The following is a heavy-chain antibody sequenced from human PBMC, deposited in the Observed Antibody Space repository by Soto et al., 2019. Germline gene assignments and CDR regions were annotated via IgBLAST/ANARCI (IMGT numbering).Heavy chain of an antibody. CDR2: IYYSGST. CDR1: GGSISSGGYY. J-gene: IGHJ4*02. D-gene: IGHD3-22*01. V-gene: IGHV4-31*03. Sequence: QVQLQESGPGLVKPSQTLSLTCTVSGGSISSGGYYWSWIRQHPGKGLEWIGDIYYSGSTYYNPALKSRVTISVDTSKNQFSLKLSSVTAAETAVYYCARGLYYYDSSGYYPPEYYFDYWGQGTLVTVSS. CDR3: ARGLYYYDSSGYYPPEYYFDY.